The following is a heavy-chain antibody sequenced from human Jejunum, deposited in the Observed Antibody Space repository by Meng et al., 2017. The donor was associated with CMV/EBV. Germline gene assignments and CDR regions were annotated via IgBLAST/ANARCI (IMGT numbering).Heavy chain of an antibody. D-gene: IGHD7-27*01. CDR2: INTNTGNP. Sequence: SCKASGYTFTSYAMDWVRQAPGQGLEWMGWINTNTGNPTYAQGFTGRFVFSVDTSVSTLYLQITSLKAEDTAVYYCARDLAQTGDYRYWGQGTLVTVSS. J-gene: IGHJ4*02. CDR1: GYTFTSYA. CDR3: ARDLAQTGDYRY. V-gene: IGHV7-4-1*02.